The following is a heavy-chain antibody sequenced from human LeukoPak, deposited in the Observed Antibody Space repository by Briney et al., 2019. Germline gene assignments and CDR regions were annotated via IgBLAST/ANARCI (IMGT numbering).Heavy chain of an antibody. CDR2: LYHGGST. D-gene: IGHD3-16*01. Sequence: PSETLSLTCTVSRYSISSAFYWAWIRQPPGRGLEWIGSLYHGGSTYYNPSLKSRVTISVDTSRNQFFLKVNSVTAADTAVYYCAFERRDAYTVNHPYPPYWGRGTLVTVSS. CDR3: AFERRDAYTVNHPYPPY. V-gene: IGHV4-38-2*02. CDR1: RYSISSAFY. J-gene: IGHJ4*02.